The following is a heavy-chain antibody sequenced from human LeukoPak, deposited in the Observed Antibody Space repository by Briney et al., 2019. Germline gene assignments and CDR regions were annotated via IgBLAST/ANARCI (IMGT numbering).Heavy chain of an antibody. CDR1: GFTVSSNY. V-gene: IGHV3-66*01. CDR3: ARGVDTASTYYFDY. CDR2: IYSGGST. D-gene: IGHD5-18*01. J-gene: IGHJ4*02. Sequence: GGSLRLSCSASGFTVSSNYMSWVRQAPGKGLEWVSVIYSGGSTYYADSVKGRFTISRDNSKNTLYLQMNSLRAEDTAVYYCARGVDTASTYYFDYWGQGTLVTVSS.